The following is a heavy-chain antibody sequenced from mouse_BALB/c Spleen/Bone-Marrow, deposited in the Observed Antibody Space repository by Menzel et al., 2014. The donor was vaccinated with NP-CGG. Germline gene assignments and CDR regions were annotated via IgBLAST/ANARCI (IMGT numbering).Heavy chain of an antibody. CDR2: VNPNNGGT. V-gene: IGHV1-26*01. Sequence: VHVKQSGPDLVKPGASVKISRKASGYSFTGYYMHWVKQSLGKSLEWIGRVNPNNGGTSFNQKFKGKAIFTVDKSSSAAYMELRSLTSEDSAVYYCHYYGYGGAMDYWGQGTSVTVSA. CDR1: GYSFTGYY. J-gene: IGHJ4*01. CDR3: HYYGYGGAMDY. D-gene: IGHD1-2*01.